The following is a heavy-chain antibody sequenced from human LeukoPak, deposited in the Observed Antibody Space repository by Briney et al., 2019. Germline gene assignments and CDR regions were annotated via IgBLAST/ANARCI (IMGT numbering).Heavy chain of an antibody. Sequence: GRSLRLSCAASGFTFRSYGMHWVRQAPGKGLEWVAVIWYDGSNRYYADSVKGRFTVSRDNSKNTLYLQMNSLRAEDTAVYYCATAVASSSGWYADYWGQGTLVTVSS. D-gene: IGHD6-19*01. CDR2: IWYDGSNR. CDR3: ATAVASSSGWYADY. V-gene: IGHV3-33*01. CDR1: GFTFRSYG. J-gene: IGHJ4*02.